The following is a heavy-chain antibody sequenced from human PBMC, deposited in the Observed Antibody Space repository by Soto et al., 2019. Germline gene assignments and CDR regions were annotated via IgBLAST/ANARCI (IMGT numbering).Heavy chain of an antibody. CDR2: ISYDGNNK. J-gene: IGHJ4*02. CDR1: GFTFSSYP. Sequence: QVQLVESGGGVVQPGRSLRLSCAASGFTFSSYPMHWVRQAPGKGLEWVAAISYDGNNKHYADSVKGRFTISRDNSKNTRFVQMNSLRAEDTAMYYCARNHGGDFWGQGTLVTVSS. V-gene: IGHV3-30-3*01. CDR3: ARNHGGDF. D-gene: IGHD3-16*01.